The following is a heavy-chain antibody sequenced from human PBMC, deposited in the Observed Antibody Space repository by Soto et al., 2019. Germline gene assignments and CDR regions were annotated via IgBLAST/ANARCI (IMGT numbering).Heavy chain of an antibody. CDR2: INAGNGNT. Sequence: RASVKVSCKASGYTFTSYAMHWVRQAPGQRLEWMGWINAGNGNTKYSQKFQGRVTITRDTSASTAYMELSSLRSEDTAVYYCALAQGAAAGVADYWGQGTLVTVSS. CDR3: ALAQGAAAGVADY. V-gene: IGHV1-3*01. CDR1: GYTFTSYA. J-gene: IGHJ4*02. D-gene: IGHD6-13*01.